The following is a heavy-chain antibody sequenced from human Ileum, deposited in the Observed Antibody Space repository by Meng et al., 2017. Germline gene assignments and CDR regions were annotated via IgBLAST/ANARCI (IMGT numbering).Heavy chain of an antibody. V-gene: IGHV4-38-2*01. CDR2: IFHSGTT. Sequence: LRLSCAVSGYSINSGYYWAWIRLSPGKGLEWIGSIFHSGTTYYNPSLRSRVAMFVVTSRNQFSLKLNSVTAADTAVYFCARLMYYGSGSYFFDFWGQGTLVTVSS. CDR1: GYSINSGYY. CDR3: ARLMYYGSGSYFFDF. D-gene: IGHD3-10*01. J-gene: IGHJ4*02.